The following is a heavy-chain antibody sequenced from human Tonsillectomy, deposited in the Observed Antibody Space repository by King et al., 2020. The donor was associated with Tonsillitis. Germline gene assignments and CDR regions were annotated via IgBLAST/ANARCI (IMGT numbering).Heavy chain of an antibody. CDR1: GGSFSGYY. CDR2: INPSGST. V-gene: IGHV4-34*01. D-gene: IGHD3-22*01. Sequence: VQLQQWGAGLLKPSETLSLTCAVYGGSFSGYYWSWIRQPPGKGLEWIGEINPSGSTNYNPSLKSRVTISVDTSKNQFSRKLSSVTAADTAVYYCARGDYYDSSGYSLGYYGMDVWGQGTTVTVSS. J-gene: IGHJ6*02. CDR3: ARGDYYDSSGYSLGYYGMDV.